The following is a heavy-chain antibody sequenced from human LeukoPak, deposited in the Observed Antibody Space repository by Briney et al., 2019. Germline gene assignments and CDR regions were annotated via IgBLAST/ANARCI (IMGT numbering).Heavy chain of an antibody. CDR2: ISPDGSQK. CDR1: GFTFSRSW. Sequence: GGSLTLSCEASGFTFSRSWMSWVRQAPGKGLEWVANISPDGSQKFYVGSVKGRFTFSRDNPNNSLYLQMNSLGAEDTAVYYCAKLLGTATTFDYWGQGTLVTVSS. V-gene: IGHV3-7*01. CDR3: AKLLGTATTFDY. J-gene: IGHJ4*02. D-gene: IGHD5-24*01.